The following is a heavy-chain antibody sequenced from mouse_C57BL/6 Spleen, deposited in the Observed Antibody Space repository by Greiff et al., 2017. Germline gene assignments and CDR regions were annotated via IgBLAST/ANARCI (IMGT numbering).Heavy chain of an antibody. Sequence: EVKLVESGGGLVKPGGSLKLSCAASGFTFSDYGMHCVRQAPEKGLAWVAYISSGSSTIYYADTVKGRFTISRDNAKNTLFLQMTSLRSEDTAMYYCARPGGTGWYFDVWGTGTTVTVSS. CDR2: ISSGSSTI. V-gene: IGHV5-17*01. D-gene: IGHD4-1*01. CDR1: GFTFSDYG. CDR3: ARPGGTGWYFDV. J-gene: IGHJ1*03.